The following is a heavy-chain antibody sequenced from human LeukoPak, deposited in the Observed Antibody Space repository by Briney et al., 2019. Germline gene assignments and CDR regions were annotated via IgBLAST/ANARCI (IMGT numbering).Heavy chain of an antibody. Sequence: SETLSLTCTVSGGSISSSSYSWGWIRQPPGKGLEWIGSIYYSGSTYYNPSLKSRVTISVDTSKNQFSLKLSSVTAADTAVYYCAGSVDTAMVSFLDAFDIWGQGTMVTVSS. CDR3: AGSVDTAMVSFLDAFDI. V-gene: IGHV4-39*01. CDR1: GGSISSSSYS. J-gene: IGHJ3*02. CDR2: IYYSGST. D-gene: IGHD5-18*01.